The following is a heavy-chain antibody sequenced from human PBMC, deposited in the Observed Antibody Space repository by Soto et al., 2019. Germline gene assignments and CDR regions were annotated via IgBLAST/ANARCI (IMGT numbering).Heavy chain of an antibody. CDR2: ISPDGNNA. J-gene: IGHJ3*02. Sequence: QVQLVESGGAVVQPGRSLRLSCAASGSTFSSYDIHWVRQAPIKGLEWVAHISPDGNNAYYADSVKGRFTISRDNARNTVYLQVISLRPEDTAVYPCVSGPRHGPFDIWGQGTLVTVSS. D-gene: IGHD4-17*01. V-gene: IGHV3-30-3*01. CDR1: GSTFSSYD. CDR3: VSGPRHGPFDI.